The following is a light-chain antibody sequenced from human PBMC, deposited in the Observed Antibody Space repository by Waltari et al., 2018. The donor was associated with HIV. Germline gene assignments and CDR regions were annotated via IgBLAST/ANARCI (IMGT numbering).Light chain of an antibody. CDR1: QSVSTT. CDR2: DAS. J-gene: IGKJ1*01. V-gene: IGKV3-15*01. CDR3: QQYHNWPPWT. Sequence: EIVMTQSPATLSVSPGGRATLSCRASQSVSTTLAWYQQKPGQAPRLLISDASSRATGVPARFSGSASGTEFTLTISNLQSEDFAVYYCQQYHNWPPWTFGQGTKVEIK.